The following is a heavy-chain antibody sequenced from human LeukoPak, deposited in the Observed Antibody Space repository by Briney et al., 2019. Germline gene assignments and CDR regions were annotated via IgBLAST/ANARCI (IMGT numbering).Heavy chain of an antibody. Sequence: ASVKVSCKASGYTFTSYDINWVRQATGQGLEWMGWMNPNSGNTGYAQKFQGRVTITRNTSISTAYMELSSLRSEDTAVYYCARAEKYYYGSGSYFSIYYYYMDVWGKGTTVTVSS. CDR3: ARAEKYYYGSGSYFSIYYYYMDV. CDR2: MNPNSGNT. J-gene: IGHJ6*03. D-gene: IGHD3-10*01. CDR1: GYTFTSYD. V-gene: IGHV1-8*03.